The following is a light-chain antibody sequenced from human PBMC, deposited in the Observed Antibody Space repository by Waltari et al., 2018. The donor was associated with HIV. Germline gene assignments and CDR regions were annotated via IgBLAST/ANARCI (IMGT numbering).Light chain of an antibody. CDR1: QSVSSY. V-gene: IGKV3-11*01. CDR2: DAS. CDR3: QQRSNSPRT. J-gene: IGKJ1*01. Sequence: EIVLPQSPPTLSLSPGERATISCRASQSVSSYLAWYQQKPGQAPRLLIYDASNRATGIPARFSGSGSGTDFTLTISSLEPEDFAVYYCQQRSNSPRTFGQGTKVEFK.